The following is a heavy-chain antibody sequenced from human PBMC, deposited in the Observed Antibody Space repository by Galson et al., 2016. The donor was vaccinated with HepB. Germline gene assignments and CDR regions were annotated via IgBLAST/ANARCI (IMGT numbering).Heavy chain of an antibody. CDR3: AFLDGIGITGTTDY. V-gene: IGHV1-18*01. J-gene: IGHJ4*02. CDR1: GYTFTSYG. Sequence: SVKVSCKASGYTFTSYGIIWVRQAPGQGLEWMGRISAYNGNTNYAQKLQGRVTMTTDTSTNTAYMELRSLTSDDTAVYYCAFLDGIGITGTTDYWGQGTLVIVSS. CDR2: ISAYNGNT. D-gene: IGHD1-7*01.